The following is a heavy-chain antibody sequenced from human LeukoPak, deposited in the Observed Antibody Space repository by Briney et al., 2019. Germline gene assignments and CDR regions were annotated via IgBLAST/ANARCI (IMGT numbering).Heavy chain of an antibody. D-gene: IGHD6-13*01. CDR2: IYYSGST. J-gene: IGHJ4*02. CDR1: GGSISSYY. V-gene: IGHV4-59*01. Sequence: SETLSLTCTVSGGSISSYYWSWIRQPPGKGLEWIGYIYYSGSTNYNPSLKSRVTISVDTSKNQFSLKLSSVTAADTHVYYCARHAYSSSWLGEIDYWGQGTLVTVSS. CDR3: ARHAYSSSWLGEIDY.